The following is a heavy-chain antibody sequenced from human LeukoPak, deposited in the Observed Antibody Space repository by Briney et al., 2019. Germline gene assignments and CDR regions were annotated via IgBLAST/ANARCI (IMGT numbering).Heavy chain of an antibody. J-gene: IGHJ5*02. D-gene: IGHD6-13*01. CDR3: ARDEGSLFDP. Sequence: SETLSLTCTVSGGSISSSSYYWGWIRQPPGKGLEWIGSIYYSGSTYYNPSLKSRVTISVDTSKNQFSLKLSSVTAADTAVYYCARDEGSLFDPWGQGTLVTVSS. V-gene: IGHV4-39*07. CDR2: IYYSGST. CDR1: GGSISSSSYY.